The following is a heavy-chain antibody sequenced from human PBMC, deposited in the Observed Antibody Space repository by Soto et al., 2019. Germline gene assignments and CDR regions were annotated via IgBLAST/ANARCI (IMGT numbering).Heavy chain of an antibody. CDR3: ARDSGYGDYGGLWDY. D-gene: IGHD4-17*01. CDR1: GYTFTSYG. CDR2: ISAYNGNT. Sequence: QVQLVQSGAEVKKPGASVKVSCKASGYTFTSYGISWVRQAPGQGLEWMGWISAYNGNTNYAQKLQGRVTMTTDTSTRPAYMELRSLRSDDTAVYYCARDSGYGDYGGLWDYWGQGTLVTGSS. J-gene: IGHJ4*02. V-gene: IGHV1-18*01.